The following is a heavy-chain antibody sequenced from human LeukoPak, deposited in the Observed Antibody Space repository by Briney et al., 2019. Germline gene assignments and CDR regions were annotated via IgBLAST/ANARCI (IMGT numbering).Heavy chain of an antibody. J-gene: IGHJ4*02. D-gene: IGHD1-26*01. V-gene: IGHV3-23*01. CDR3: TKSPFSGSYRFED. Sequence: GGSLRLSCAVSGFTFSTYAMSWVRQAPGQGLEWVSVISGSGVTTYYADSVKGRFSISRANSKNTLWLQMSSLRAEDTAVYFCTKSPFSGSYRFEDWGQGTLVTVSS. CDR2: ISGSGVTT. CDR1: GFTFSTYA.